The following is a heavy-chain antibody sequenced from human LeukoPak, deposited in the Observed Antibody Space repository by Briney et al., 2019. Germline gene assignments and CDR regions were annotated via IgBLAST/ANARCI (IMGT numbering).Heavy chain of an antibody. CDR2: ISWNSGSI. Sequence: PGGSLRLSCAASGFTFDDYAMHWVRQAPGKGLEWVSGISWNSGSIGYADSVKGRFTISRDNAKNSLYLQMNSLRAEDTALYYCAKDIGGYFDYWGQGTLVTVSS. CDR1: GFTFDDYA. CDR3: AKDIGGYFDY. V-gene: IGHV3-9*01. D-gene: IGHD3-3*01. J-gene: IGHJ4*02.